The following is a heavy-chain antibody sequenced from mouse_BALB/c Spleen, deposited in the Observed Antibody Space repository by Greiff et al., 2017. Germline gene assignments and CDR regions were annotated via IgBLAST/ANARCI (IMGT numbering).Heavy chain of an antibody. CDR1: GFTFSSYA. CDR2: ISSGGST. CDR3: ARAIYDGYSYYAMDY. D-gene: IGHD2-3*01. Sequence: EVQVEESGGGLVKPGGSLKLSCAASGFTFSSYAMSWVRQTPEKRLEWVASISSGGSTYYPDSVKGRFTISRDNARNILYLQMSSLRSEDTAMYYCARAIYDGYSYYAMDYWGQGTSVTVSS. V-gene: IGHV5-6-5*01. J-gene: IGHJ4*01.